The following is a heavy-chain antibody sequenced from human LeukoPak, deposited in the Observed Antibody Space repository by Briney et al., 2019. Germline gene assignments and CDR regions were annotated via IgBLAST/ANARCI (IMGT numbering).Heavy chain of an antibody. J-gene: IGHJ6*02. Sequence: GGSLSSSCAASGFTSSTYAMHWFRKAPGKGREGVSVIYSGGSTYYADSVKGRFTISRDNSKNTLYLQMNSLRAEDTAVYYCARIGSLYGMDVWGQGTTVTVSS. V-gene: IGHV3-53*01. CDR2: IYSGGST. CDR3: ARIGSLYGMDV. CDR1: GFTSSTYA. D-gene: IGHD2-15*01.